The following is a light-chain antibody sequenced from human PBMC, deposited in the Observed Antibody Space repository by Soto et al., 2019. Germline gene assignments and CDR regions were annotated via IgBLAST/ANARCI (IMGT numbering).Light chain of an antibody. J-gene: IGKJ4*01. CDR2: AAS. CDR3: QQSYTTPQLT. V-gene: IGKV1-39*01. CDR1: QSISSY. Sequence: DIQMTQSPSSLSAFEGDRVTITCRASQSISSYLNWYQQKPGKAPKLLIYAASSLQSGVPSRFSGSGSGTDFSLTITSLQPEDFATYYCQQSYTTPQLTFGGGTKVEIK.